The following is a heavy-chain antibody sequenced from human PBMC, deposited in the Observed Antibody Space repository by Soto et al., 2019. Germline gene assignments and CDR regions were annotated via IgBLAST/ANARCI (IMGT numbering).Heavy chain of an antibody. J-gene: IGHJ6*02. V-gene: IGHV1-18*01. Sequence: QVQLVQSGDEVRKPGSSVKVSCKASGYIFVNYGIAWVRQAPGQGREWVGWISPYSGNTHYASKVQGRLTMTTDTSTTTSYINLARLTSHYTTVYYRSMLDNYVTPTPQDVWAQGTTVTVSS. CDR1: GYIFVNYG. CDR2: ISPYSGNT. D-gene: IGHD3-16*01. CDR3: SMLDNYVTPTPQDV.